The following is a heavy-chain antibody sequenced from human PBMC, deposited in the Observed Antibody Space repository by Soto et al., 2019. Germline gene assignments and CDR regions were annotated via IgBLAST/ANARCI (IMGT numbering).Heavy chain of an antibody. CDR3: ARSQGGLRLYYFDY. J-gene: IGHJ4*02. CDR2: IIPIFGTA. V-gene: IGHV1-69*13. Sequence: ASVKVSCKASGGTFSSYAIGWVRQAPGQGLEWMGGIIPIFGTANYAQKFQGRVTITADESTSTAYMELSSLRSEDTAVYYCARSQGGLRLYYFDYWGQGTLVTVSS. CDR1: GGTFSSYA. D-gene: IGHD5-12*01.